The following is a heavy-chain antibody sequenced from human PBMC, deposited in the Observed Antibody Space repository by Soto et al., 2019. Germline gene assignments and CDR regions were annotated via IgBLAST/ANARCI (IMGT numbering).Heavy chain of an antibody. V-gene: IGHV3-64D*08. CDR3: VKGPYYYDSSGSSSNAFEI. CDR2: ISNNGDST. Sequence: GGSLRLSCSASGFIFSSYTMHWVRQAPGKGLEYVSGISNNGDSTYSADSVKGRFTISRDNSKNTLYLQMSSLRPADTVFYHCVKGPYYYDSSGSSSNAFEIWGQGTMVTVSS. CDR1: GFIFSSYT. D-gene: IGHD3-22*01. J-gene: IGHJ3*02.